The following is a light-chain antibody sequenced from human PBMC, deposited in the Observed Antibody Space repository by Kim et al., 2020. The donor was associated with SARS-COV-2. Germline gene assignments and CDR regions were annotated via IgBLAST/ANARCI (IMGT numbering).Light chain of an antibody. Sequence: SPGERATRSCRASQSVSSTLAWYQQKPGQAPRLLIYGASTRATGIPARFSGSGSGTEFTLTISSLQSEDFAVYYCQQYNNWPALTFGGGTKVDIK. J-gene: IGKJ4*01. CDR1: QSVSST. CDR3: QQYNNWPALT. V-gene: IGKV3-15*01. CDR2: GAS.